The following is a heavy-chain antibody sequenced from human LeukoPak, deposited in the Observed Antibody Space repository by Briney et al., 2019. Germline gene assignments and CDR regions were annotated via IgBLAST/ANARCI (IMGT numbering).Heavy chain of an antibody. V-gene: IGHV3-48*01. J-gene: IGHJ4*02. CDR1: GFTFSIYS. CDR2: ISGSSSST. D-gene: IGHD1-26*01. Sequence: GGSLRLSCAASGFTFSIYSMNWVRQAPGKGLEWVSFISGSSSSTFYANSVKGRFTVSRDNAKNSLYLQMNSLRAEDTAVYYCARGGGSFDFDYWGQGTLVTVSS. CDR3: ARGGGSFDFDY.